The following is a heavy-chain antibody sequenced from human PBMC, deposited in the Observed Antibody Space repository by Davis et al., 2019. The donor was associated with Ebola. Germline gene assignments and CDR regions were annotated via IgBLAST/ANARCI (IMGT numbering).Heavy chain of an antibody. V-gene: IGHV3-7*01. D-gene: IGHD2-15*01. CDR1: GFSISSYW. Sequence: GGSLRLSCAASGFSISSYWMTWVRQAPGKGLEWVANIKQDGSEKYYVDSVKGRFTISRDNAKNSLYLQMNSLRAEDTAVYYCARYGGSGPIFWGQGTLVTVSS. CDR3: ARYGGSGPIF. CDR2: IKQDGSEK. J-gene: IGHJ4*02.